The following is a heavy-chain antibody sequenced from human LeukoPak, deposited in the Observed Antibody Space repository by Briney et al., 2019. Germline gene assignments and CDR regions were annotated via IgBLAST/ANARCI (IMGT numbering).Heavy chain of an antibody. CDR2: IYYSGST. D-gene: IGHD2-15*01. V-gene: IGHV4-39*01. J-gene: IGHJ4*02. CDR1: GFTFSSYG. Sequence: GSLRLSCAASGFTFSSYGMHWIRQPPGKGLEWIGSIYYSGSTYYNPSLKSRVTISVDMSKNQFSLRLTSLTAADTAVYYCARGQRWWLANDYWGQGTLVTVSS. CDR3: ARGQRWWLANDY.